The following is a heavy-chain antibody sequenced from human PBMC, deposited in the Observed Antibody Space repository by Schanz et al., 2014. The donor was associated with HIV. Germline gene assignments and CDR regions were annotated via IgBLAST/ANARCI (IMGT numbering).Heavy chain of an antibody. J-gene: IGHJ6*02. CDR3: AKDRITGTTGVPYYYYGMDV. CDR1: GFAFSSYG. Sequence: QVQLVESGGGVVQPGRSLRLSCAASGFAFSSYGMHWVRQAPGKGLEWVAVIWYDGSNKDYGDSVKGRFTISRDNSKNTLYLQMNSLRAEDTAVYYCAKDRITGTTGVPYYYYGMDVWGQGTTVTVSS. CDR2: IWYDGSNK. D-gene: IGHD1-7*01. V-gene: IGHV3-33*06.